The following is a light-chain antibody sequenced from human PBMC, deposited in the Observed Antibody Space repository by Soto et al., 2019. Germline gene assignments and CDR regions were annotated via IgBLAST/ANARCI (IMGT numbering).Light chain of an antibody. Sequence: EIVMTQSPATLSVSPGERATLSCRASQSVSSNLAWYQQKPGQAPRLLIYGASSRATGIPDRFSGSGSGTDFTLTVSRLEPEDFAVYYCQHYGSSVWTFGQGTKVDIK. CDR2: GAS. CDR3: QHYGSSVWT. V-gene: IGKV3-20*01. CDR1: QSVSSN. J-gene: IGKJ1*01.